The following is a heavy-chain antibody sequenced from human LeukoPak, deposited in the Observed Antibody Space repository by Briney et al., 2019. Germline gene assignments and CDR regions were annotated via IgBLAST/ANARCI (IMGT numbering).Heavy chain of an antibody. CDR1: GFTFSSYS. D-gene: IGHD3-10*01. CDR2: ISSSSSYI. J-gene: IGHJ4*02. Sequence: GGSLRLSCAASGFTFSSYSMNWVRQAPGKGLEWVSSISSSSSYIYYADSVKGRFTISRDNSKNTLYLQMNSLRAEDTAVYYCAKSTYYYGSGSYLYYFDYWGQGTLVTVSS. CDR3: AKSTYYYGSGSYLYYFDY. V-gene: IGHV3-21*01.